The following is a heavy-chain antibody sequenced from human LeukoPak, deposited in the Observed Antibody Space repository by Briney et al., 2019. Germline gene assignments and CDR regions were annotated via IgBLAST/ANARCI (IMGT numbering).Heavy chain of an antibody. CDR1: GFNFSTYR. J-gene: IGHJ4*02. D-gene: IGHD4-23*01. Sequence: GGSLPLSYAACGFNFSTYRMSWVRPPPGKGLEWFAAISGSGRSTFYAACVKGRLTISRDNAKNTLYLQMNSLRAEVTAVYYCAKRSDYGGDWNHFDYWGQGTLVTVSS. CDR3: AKRSDYGGDWNHFDY. V-gene: IGHV3-23*01. CDR2: ISGSGRST.